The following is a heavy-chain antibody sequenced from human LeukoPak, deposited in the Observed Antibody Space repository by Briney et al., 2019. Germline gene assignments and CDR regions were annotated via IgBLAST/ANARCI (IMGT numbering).Heavy chain of an antibody. CDR1: GYTFTSYG. Sequence: ASVKVSCKASGYTFTSYGISWVRQAPGQGXEWMGWISAYNGNTNYAQKLQGRVTMTTDTSTSTAYMELRSLRSDDTAVYYCARGHYGSGSYGPGVDYRGQGTLVTVSS. CDR2: ISAYNGNT. V-gene: IGHV1-18*01. D-gene: IGHD3-10*01. CDR3: ARGHYGSGSYGPGVDY. J-gene: IGHJ4*02.